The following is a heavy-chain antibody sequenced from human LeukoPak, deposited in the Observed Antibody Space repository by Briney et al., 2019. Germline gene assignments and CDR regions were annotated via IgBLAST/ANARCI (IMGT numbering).Heavy chain of an antibody. CDR1: GFTFSSYE. CDR3: ARVYYYDSSGYSSPLDY. Sequence: GGSLRLSCAASGFTFSSYEMNWVRQAPGKGLEWVSYISSSGSTIYYADSVKGRFTISRDNAKNSLYLQMNSLRAEDTAVYYCARVYYYDSSGYSSPLDYWGQGTLVTVSS. D-gene: IGHD3-22*01. J-gene: IGHJ4*02. CDR2: ISSSGSTI. V-gene: IGHV3-48*03.